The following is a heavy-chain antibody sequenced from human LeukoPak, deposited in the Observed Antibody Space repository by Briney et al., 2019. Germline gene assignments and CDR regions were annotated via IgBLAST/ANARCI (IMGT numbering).Heavy chain of an antibody. Sequence: SETLSLTCAVYGGSFSGYYWSWIRQPPGKGLEWSGEINHSGSTNYNPSLKSRVTISVDTSKNQFSLKLSSVTAADTAVYYCARADIVVVPAAPAVYGMDVWGQGTTVTVSS. V-gene: IGHV4-34*01. J-gene: IGHJ6*02. D-gene: IGHD2-2*01. CDR1: GGSFSGYY. CDR3: ARADIVVVPAAPAVYGMDV. CDR2: INHSGST.